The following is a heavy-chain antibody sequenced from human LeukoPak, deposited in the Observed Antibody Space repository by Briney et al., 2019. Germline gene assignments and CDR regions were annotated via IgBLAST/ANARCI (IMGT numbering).Heavy chain of an antibody. Sequence: GESLKISCKGFGYNFPSFWIAWVRQMPGKGLEYMGAIDPTDSDTRYSPSFKGQVTISVDKSITTAYLQWSSLEASDTAMYYCARLEYGDYVHASWGQGTLVTVSS. CDR3: ARLEYGDYVHAS. D-gene: IGHD4-17*01. J-gene: IGHJ4*02. V-gene: IGHV5-51*01. CDR1: GYNFPSFW. CDR2: IDPTDSDT.